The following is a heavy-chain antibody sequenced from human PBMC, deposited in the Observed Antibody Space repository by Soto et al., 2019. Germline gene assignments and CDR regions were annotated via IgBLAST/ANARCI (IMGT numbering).Heavy chain of an antibody. V-gene: IGHV1-18*01. Sequence: ASVKVSCKTSGYIFLSYGMSWVRQAPGQGLEWMAWISSYNDNTNYAQKFHGRIAVTTDTSTSTVDMELRDLRSDDTAVYYCARITGRLNAAPDSPPDSVYYYGLDVWGQGTTVTVSS. CDR1: GYIFLSYG. CDR3: ARITGRLNAAPDSPPDSVYYYGLDV. CDR2: ISSYNDNT. J-gene: IGHJ6*02. D-gene: IGHD6-13*01.